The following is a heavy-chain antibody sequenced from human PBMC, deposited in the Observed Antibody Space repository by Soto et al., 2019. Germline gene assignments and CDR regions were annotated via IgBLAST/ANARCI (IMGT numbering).Heavy chain of an antibody. V-gene: IGHV4-39*01. CDR1: GGSIRSSSYY. J-gene: IGHJ5*02. CDR2: IYYSGST. D-gene: IGHD2-2*02. CDR3: ARHRMYQPLLYPSERQYNWFDP. Sequence: PSETLSLTSPVSGGSIRSSSYYSGWIRQPPGKGLEWIGSIYYSGSTYYNPSLKSRVTISVDTSKNQFSLKLSSVTAADTAVYYCARHRMYQPLLYPSERQYNWFDPWGQGTLVIVSS.